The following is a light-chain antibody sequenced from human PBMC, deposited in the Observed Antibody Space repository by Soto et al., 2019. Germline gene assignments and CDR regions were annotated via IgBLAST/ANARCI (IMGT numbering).Light chain of an antibody. J-gene: IGLJ2*01. CDR3: CSYAGSVV. CDR2: EVS. CDR1: SSDVGSYNL. Sequence: QSVLTQPASGSGSPGQSITISCTGTSSDVGSYNLVSWYQQHPGKAPKLMIYEVSKRPSGVSNRFSGYKSGNTASLTISGLQAEEEADYYCCSYAGSVVFGGGTQLTVL. V-gene: IGLV2-23*02.